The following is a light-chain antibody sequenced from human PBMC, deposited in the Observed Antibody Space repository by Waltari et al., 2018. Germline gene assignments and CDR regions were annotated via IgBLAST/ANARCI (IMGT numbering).Light chain of an antibody. CDR2: GAS. Sequence: AIQMTQSPSSLSASVGDRVTISCRASQGINTDLGWYQQKPGGAPTLLISGASTLQSGVPSRFSGSGSGTVFTLTISSLQPDDFTTYFCLQDHTYPLTFGQGTKVDI. CDR1: QGINTD. J-gene: IGKJ1*01. V-gene: IGKV1-6*01. CDR3: LQDHTYPLT.